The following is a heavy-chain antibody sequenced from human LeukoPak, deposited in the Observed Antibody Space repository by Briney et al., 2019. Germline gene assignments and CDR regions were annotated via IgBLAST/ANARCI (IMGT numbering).Heavy chain of an antibody. CDR3: ARAGVFGWEPEL. V-gene: IGHV1-8*03. Sequence: ASVKVSCKASGYTFTSYDINWVRQATGQGLEWMGWMNPNSGNTGYAQKFQGRVTITRNTSISTAYMELSSLRSEDTAVYYCARAGVFGWEPELWGQGTLVTVSS. D-gene: IGHD1-26*01. CDR2: MNPNSGNT. CDR1: GYTFTSYD. J-gene: IGHJ4*02.